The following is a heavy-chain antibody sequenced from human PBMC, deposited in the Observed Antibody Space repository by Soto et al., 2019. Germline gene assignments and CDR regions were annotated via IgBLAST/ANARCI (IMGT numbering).Heavy chain of an antibody. CDR1: GGSISSDY. CDR2: IYYGGST. Sequence: TSETLSLTCTVSGGSISSDYWSWIRQPPGKGLEWIGYIYYGGSTHSNPSLKSRVTISVETSKNQFSLKLSSVTAADTAVYYCARGETDWFDPWGQGTLVTVSS. D-gene: IGHD3-16*01. V-gene: IGHV4-59*08. CDR3: ARGETDWFDP. J-gene: IGHJ5*02.